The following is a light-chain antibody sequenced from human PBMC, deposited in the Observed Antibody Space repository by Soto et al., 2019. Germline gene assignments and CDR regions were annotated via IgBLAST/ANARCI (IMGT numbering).Light chain of an antibody. CDR3: QQYNSCTTADT. V-gene: IGKV3-15*01. CDR2: GAS. J-gene: IGKJ2*01. CDR1: QSVSSN. Sequence: EIVMTQSPATLSVSPGDRATLSCRASQSVSSNLAWYQQKPGQAPRLLIYGASTRATGIPARFSGSGSGTEFIPIISSLQSGEFSVYYCQQYNSCTTADTFCQGTKLEIK.